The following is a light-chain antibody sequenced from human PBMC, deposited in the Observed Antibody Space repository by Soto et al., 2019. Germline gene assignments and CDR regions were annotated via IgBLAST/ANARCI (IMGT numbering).Light chain of an antibody. CDR1: GSDVGGYNC. Sequence: QSVLTQPPSASGSPGQSVTISCTGTGSDVGGYNCVSWYQQHPGKAPKLMIYEVNKRPSGVPDRFSGSKSGNTASLTVSGLQAEDEADYYCSSYAGSNNFVIFGGGTKLTVL. V-gene: IGLV2-8*01. CDR2: EVN. J-gene: IGLJ2*01. CDR3: SSYAGSNNFVI.